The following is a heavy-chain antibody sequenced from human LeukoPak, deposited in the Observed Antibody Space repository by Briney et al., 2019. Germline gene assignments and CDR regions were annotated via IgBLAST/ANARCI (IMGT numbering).Heavy chain of an antibody. CDR2: IWYDGSNK. CDR1: GFTFSSYG. D-gene: IGHD3-9*01. J-gene: IGHJ6*04. Sequence: GGSLRLSCAASGFTFSSYGMHWVRQAPGKGLEWVAVIWYDGSNKYYADSVKGRFTIFRDNSKNTLYLQMNSLRAEDTAVYYCARDRIDILTGYPPHGMDVWGKGTTVTVSS. V-gene: IGHV3-33*01. CDR3: ARDRIDILTGYPPHGMDV.